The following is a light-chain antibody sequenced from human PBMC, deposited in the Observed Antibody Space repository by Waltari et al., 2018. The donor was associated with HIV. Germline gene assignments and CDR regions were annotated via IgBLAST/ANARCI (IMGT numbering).Light chain of an antibody. CDR3: STWDDKMSGVI. Sequence: QSVLTPPPSTSGTPGPRVTISCSGSISHIGNDYAYWYQHLQGTAPKLLIYDNNRRPSGLPDRFSGSKSDTSASLAISGLRSEDEADYYCSTWDDKMSGVIFGGGTKLTVL. J-gene: IGLJ2*01. CDR1: ISHIGNDY. CDR2: DNN. V-gene: IGLV1-47*01.